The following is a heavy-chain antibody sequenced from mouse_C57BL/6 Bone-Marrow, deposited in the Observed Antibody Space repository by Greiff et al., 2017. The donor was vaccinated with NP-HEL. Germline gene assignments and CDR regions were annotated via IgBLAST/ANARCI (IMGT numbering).Heavy chain of an antibody. V-gene: IGHV1-50*01. Sequence: VQLQQPGAELVKPGASVKLSCKASGYTFTSYWMQWVKQRPGQGLEWIGEIDPSDSYTNYNQKFKGKATLTVDTSSSTAYMQLSSLTSEDSAVYYCARSSYYVFDYWGQGTTLTVSS. D-gene: IGHD2-10*01. CDR2: IDPSDSYT. CDR3: ARSSYYVFDY. CDR1: GYTFTSYW. J-gene: IGHJ2*01.